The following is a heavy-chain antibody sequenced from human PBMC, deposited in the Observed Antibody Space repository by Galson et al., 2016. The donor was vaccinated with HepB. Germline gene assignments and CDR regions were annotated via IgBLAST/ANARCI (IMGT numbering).Heavy chain of an antibody. CDR2: INPNGGRT. Sequence: SVKVSCKASGYCFTTSYMHWVRQAPGQGLEWMGMINPNGGRTRYPQKFQGRVTMTRDTSTSTVYMDLNSLRSEDTAVYYCARVGNYVPKLFEYFGQGTLVTVSS. CDR1: GYCFTTSY. CDR3: ARVGNYVPKLFEY. D-gene: IGHD1-7*01. J-gene: IGHJ4*02. V-gene: IGHV1-46*01.